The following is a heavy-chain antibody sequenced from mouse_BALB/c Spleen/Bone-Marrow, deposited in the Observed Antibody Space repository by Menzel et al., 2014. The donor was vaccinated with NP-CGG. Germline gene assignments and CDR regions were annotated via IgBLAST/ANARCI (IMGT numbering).Heavy chain of an antibody. CDR1: GFNITDSC. CDR3: GCYCCGRRGFAY. J-gene: IGHJ3*01. V-gene: IGHV14-3*02. CDR2: IDPANGNT. Sequence: EVKLVESGAELVTPGASVKLSCTASGFNITDSCMHWVKQRPEQGLEWLGRIDPANGNTKYDPNFQGQATITADTSSNTAYLRLSSLRSEDADDYYCGCYCCGRRGFAYWGQGTLVPGSA. D-gene: IGHD1-1*01.